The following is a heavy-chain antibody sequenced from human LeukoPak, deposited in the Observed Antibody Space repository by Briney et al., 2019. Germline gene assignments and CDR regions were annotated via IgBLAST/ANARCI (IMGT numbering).Heavy chain of an antibody. CDR3: AKEVEMLFGR. Sequence: GRSLRLSCAASGFTFSSYAMHWVRQAPGKGLEWVAVISYDGSDRNHADSVKGRFPISRDNSKNTLYLQMNSRRAEDTAVYYCAKEVEMLFGRWGQGTLVNVSS. V-gene: IGHV3-30-3*01. CDR2: ISYDGSDR. J-gene: IGHJ4*02. CDR1: GFTFSSYA. D-gene: IGHD2-21*01.